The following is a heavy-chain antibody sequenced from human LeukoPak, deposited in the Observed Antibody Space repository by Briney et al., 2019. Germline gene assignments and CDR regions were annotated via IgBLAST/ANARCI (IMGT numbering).Heavy chain of an antibody. CDR3: ARSLTTGIDWFDP. Sequence: PSETLSLTCTVSGDSISNYYWSWIRQPPGKGLEWIGCVYYSGSSNYDPSLKSRVTVSLDTSKNQLSLRLNSVTAADTAVYYCARSLTTGIDWFDPWGQGTLATVSS. D-gene: IGHD4/OR15-4a*01. CDR1: GDSISNYY. V-gene: IGHV4-59*08. CDR2: VYYSGSS. J-gene: IGHJ5*02.